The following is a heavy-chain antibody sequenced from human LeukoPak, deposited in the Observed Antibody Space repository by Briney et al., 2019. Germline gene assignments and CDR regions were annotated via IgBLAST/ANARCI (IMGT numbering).Heavy chain of an antibody. J-gene: IGHJ3*02. Sequence: GGSLRLSCAASGFTFSSYGMHWVRQAPGKGLEWVAVIWYDGSNKYYADSVKGRFTISRDNPKNTLYLQMNSLRAEDTAVYYCAKAEGVGATIDAFDIWGQGTMVTVSS. CDR1: GFTFSSYG. CDR2: IWYDGSNK. V-gene: IGHV3-33*06. D-gene: IGHD1-26*01. CDR3: AKAEGVGATIDAFDI.